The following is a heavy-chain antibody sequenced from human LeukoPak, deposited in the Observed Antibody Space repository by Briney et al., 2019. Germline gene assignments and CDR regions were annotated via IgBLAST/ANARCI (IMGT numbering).Heavy chain of an antibody. V-gene: IGHV3-9*01. CDR1: GFSFGGYA. CDR3: ARDLAYSRLDY. D-gene: IGHD5-18*01. Sequence: GGSLRLSCAASGFSFGGYALHWVRQAPGKGLEWVASISWNSGDIVHADSVKGRFTISRDNAKNSLYLQMNSLRVEDTAFYYCARDLAYSRLDYWGQGMLVTVSS. J-gene: IGHJ4*02. CDR2: ISWNSGDI.